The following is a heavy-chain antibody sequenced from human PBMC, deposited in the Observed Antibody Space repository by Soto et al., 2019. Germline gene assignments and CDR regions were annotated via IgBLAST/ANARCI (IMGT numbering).Heavy chain of an antibody. Sequence: QLQLVQSGAEVKKTGSSVKVSCKASGGTFSTYAFSWVRQAPGQGLEWMGGIIPLFDAADYAQRFQGRVRITADESTTRAYMALSSLRSDDTAIYYCARAWPRGTMIVIECDNYGMDVWGQGTKVTVSS. CDR2: IIPLFDAA. J-gene: IGHJ6*02. CDR1: GGTFSTYA. CDR3: ARAWPRGTMIVIECDNYGMDV. V-gene: IGHV1-69*01. D-gene: IGHD3-22*01.